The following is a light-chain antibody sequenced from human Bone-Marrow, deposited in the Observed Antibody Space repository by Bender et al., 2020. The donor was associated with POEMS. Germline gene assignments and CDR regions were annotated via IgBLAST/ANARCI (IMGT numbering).Light chain of an antibody. Sequence: QSVLTQPPSASGTPGQRVTISCSGGSSNIGAHAVNWYQHLPGTAPKLLIYSSHRRPSGVPDRFSGSRSGTSASLAISGLQSEDEADYYGAVWDDRLNGWVFGGGTKLTVL. CDR3: AVWDDRLNGWV. V-gene: IGLV1-44*01. CDR1: SSNIGAHA. CDR2: SSH. J-gene: IGLJ3*02.